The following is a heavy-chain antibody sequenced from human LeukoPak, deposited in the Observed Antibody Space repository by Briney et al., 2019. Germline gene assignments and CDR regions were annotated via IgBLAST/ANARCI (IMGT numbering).Heavy chain of an antibody. V-gene: IGHV4-39*01. CDR3: ASRGYSYGFLFDY. CDR2: IYYSGST. Sequence: SETLSLTCTVSGGSISSSSYYWGWVRQPPGKGLEWIGSIYYSGSTYYNPSLKSRVTISVDTSKNQFSLKLSSVTATDTAVYYCASRGYSYGFLFDYWGQGTLVTVSS. CDR1: GGSISSSSYY. J-gene: IGHJ4*02. D-gene: IGHD5-18*01.